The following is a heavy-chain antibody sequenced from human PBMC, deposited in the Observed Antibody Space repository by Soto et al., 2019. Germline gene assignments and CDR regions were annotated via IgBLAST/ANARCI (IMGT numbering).Heavy chain of an antibody. CDR2: IFHSGTT. J-gene: IGHJ4*02. CDR3: ARETYPPKDRNDF. Sequence: SETLSLTCSVSGDSSSSADYFWTWIRQSPGKGLEWMGYIFHSGTTYYNPSLKGRLLISIENSKNQFSLRLTSVTAADSAVYFCARETYPPKDRNDFCGTGTLVTVSS. CDR1: GDSSSSADYF. V-gene: IGHV4-30-4*01.